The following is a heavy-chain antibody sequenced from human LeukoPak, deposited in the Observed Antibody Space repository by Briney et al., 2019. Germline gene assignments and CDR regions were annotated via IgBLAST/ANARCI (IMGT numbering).Heavy chain of an antibody. D-gene: IGHD2-21*02. Sequence: ASVKVSCKASGYTFTGYYMHWVRQAPGQGLEWMGWINPNSGGTNYAQKFQGRVTMTRDTSISTAYMELSRLRSDDTAVDYCARDQAYCGGDCYLGHYYYYMDVWGKGTTVTISS. V-gene: IGHV1-2*02. CDR2: INPNSGGT. J-gene: IGHJ6*03. CDR3: ARDQAYCGGDCYLGHYYYYMDV. CDR1: GYTFTGYY.